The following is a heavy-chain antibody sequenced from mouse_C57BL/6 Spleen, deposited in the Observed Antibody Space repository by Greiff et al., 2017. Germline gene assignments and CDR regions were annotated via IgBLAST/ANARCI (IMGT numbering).Heavy chain of an antibody. J-gene: IGHJ4*01. Sequence: VQLQQPGTELVKPGASVKLSCKASGYTFPSYWMHWVKQRPGQGLEWIGNINPSNGGTNYNEKFKSKATLTVDKASSTAYMQLRSLTSEDSAVYDCAPIYYDYDDYAMDYWGQGTSVTVSS. CDR2: INPSNGGT. V-gene: IGHV1-53*01. CDR1: GYTFPSYW. CDR3: APIYYDYDDYAMDY. D-gene: IGHD2-4*01.